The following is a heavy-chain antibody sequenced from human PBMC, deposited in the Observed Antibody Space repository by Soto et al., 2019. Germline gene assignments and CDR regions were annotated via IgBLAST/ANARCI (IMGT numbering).Heavy chain of an antibody. Sequence: EVQLVESGGGLVQPGGSLRLSCAASGFTVSSNYMSWVRQAPGKGLEWVSVIYSGGSTYYADSVKGRFTISRDNSKNTLYLQVNSLRAEDTAVYYCAMPSSSGWYVFDYWGQGTLVTVSS. D-gene: IGHD6-19*01. CDR1: GFTVSSNY. CDR2: IYSGGST. J-gene: IGHJ4*02. CDR3: AMPSSSGWYVFDY. V-gene: IGHV3-66*01.